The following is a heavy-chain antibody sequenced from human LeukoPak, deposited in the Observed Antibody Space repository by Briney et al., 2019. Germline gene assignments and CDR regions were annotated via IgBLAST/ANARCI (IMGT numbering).Heavy chain of an antibody. CDR3: ARGGSGWYINWFDP. J-gene: IGHJ5*02. CDR1: GFTFSSRAM. D-gene: IGHD6-19*01. CDR2: IYHSGST. V-gene: IGHV4-38-2*01. Sequence: GSLRLSCAASGFTFSSRAMSWVRQPPGKGLEWIGSIYHSGSTYYNPSLKSRVTISVDTSKNQFSLKLSSVTAADTAVYYCARGGSGWYINWFDPWGQGTLVTVSS.